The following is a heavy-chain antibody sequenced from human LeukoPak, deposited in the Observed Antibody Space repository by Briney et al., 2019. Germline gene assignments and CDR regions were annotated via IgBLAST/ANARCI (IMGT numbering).Heavy chain of an antibody. CDR1: GFTFSSYA. Sequence: GGSLRLSCAASGFTFSSYAMSWVRQAPGKGLEWVSAISGSGGSTYYADSVKGRFTISRDNSKNLLFLQINSLRVEDTAVYYCARETPRRGETRDGYRWGQGTVVTVSS. V-gene: IGHV3-23*01. CDR3: ARETPRRGETRDGYR. CDR2: ISGSGGST. D-gene: IGHD5-24*01. J-gene: IGHJ4*02.